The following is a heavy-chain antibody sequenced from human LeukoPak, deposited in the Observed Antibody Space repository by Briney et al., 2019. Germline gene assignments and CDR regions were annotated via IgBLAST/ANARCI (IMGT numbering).Heavy chain of an antibody. CDR1: GSTFSNAW. CDR3: TTLPGGYYYYYGMDV. J-gene: IGHJ6*02. Sequence: PGGSLRLSCAASGSTFSNAWMSWVRQAPGKGLEWVGRIKSKTDGGTTDYAAPVKGRFTISRDDSKNTLYLQMNSLKTEDTAVYYCTTLPGGYYYYYGMDVWGQGTTVTVSS. V-gene: IGHV3-15*01. D-gene: IGHD3-16*01. CDR2: IKSKTDGGTT.